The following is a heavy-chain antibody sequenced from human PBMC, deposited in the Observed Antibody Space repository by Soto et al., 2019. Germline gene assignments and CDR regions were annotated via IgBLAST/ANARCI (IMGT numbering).Heavy chain of an antibody. D-gene: IGHD2-21*02. CDR2: IKSKTDGGTT. V-gene: IGHV3-15*01. J-gene: IGHJ4*02. CDR1: GVTFINAW. CDR3: TKNGGNSVPDYYFDY. Sequence: SGGSLRLSCATSGVTFINAWMRWVRQATGKGLEWVGRIKSKTDGGTTDYAAPVKGRFTISRDDSKNTLYLQMNSLKTEDTAVYYCTKNGGNSVPDYYFDYWGQGTLVTVSS.